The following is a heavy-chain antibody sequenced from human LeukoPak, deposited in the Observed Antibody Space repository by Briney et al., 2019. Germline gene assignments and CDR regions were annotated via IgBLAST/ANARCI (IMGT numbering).Heavy chain of an antibody. D-gene: IGHD4-23*01. CDR1: GGSISSYY. CDR3: ARRPWGNYYFDY. Sequence: SETLSLTCTVSGGSISSYYWSWIRQPPGKGLEWIGYIYTSGSTNYNPSLKSRVTISVDTSRNQFSLKLSSVTAADTAVYYCARRPWGNYYFDYWGQGTLVTVSS. CDR2: IYTSGST. V-gene: IGHV4-4*09. J-gene: IGHJ4*02.